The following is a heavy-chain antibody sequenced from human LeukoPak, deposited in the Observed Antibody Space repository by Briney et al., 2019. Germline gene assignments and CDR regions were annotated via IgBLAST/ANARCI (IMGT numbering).Heavy chain of an antibody. CDR1: GFTFSSYW. CDR2: IKQDGSEK. Sequence: GGSLRLSCAASGFTFSSYWMSWVRQAPGKGLEWVANIKQDGSEKYYVDSVKGRFTISRDNSKNTLYLQMNSLRAEDTAVYYCAKDQHSYPHDAFDIWGQGTMVTVSS. CDR3: AKDQHSYPHDAFDI. V-gene: IGHV3-7*03. J-gene: IGHJ3*02. D-gene: IGHD2-2*01.